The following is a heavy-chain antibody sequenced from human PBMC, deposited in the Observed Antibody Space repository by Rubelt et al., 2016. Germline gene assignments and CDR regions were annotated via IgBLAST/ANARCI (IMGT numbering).Heavy chain of an antibody. CDR1: GGSFSGYY. CDR3: ARGKEGLGVTMMDY. CDR2: INHSGST. J-gene: IGHJ4*02. D-gene: IGHD3-22*01. V-gene: IGHV4-34*01. Sequence: QVQLQQWGAGLLKPSETLSLTCAVYGGSFSGYYWSWIRQPPGKVLEWIGEINHSGSTNYHPSLKSRVTISVDTSKNQFSPKLSSVTAADTAVYYCARGKEGLGVTMMDYWGQGTLVTVSS.